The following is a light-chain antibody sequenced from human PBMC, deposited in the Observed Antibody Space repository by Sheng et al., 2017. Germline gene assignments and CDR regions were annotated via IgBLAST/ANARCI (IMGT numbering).Light chain of an antibody. Sequence: EIVLTQSPATLSLSPGERATLSCRASQSVGTYLAWYQHKPGQAPRLLIYDASNRATGIPARFSGSGSGTDFTLTISSLEPEDFAVYICQQRNTWPTFGGGTKVEI. J-gene: IGKJ4*01. CDR1: QSVGTY. CDR2: DAS. V-gene: IGKV3-11*01. CDR3: QQRNTWPT.